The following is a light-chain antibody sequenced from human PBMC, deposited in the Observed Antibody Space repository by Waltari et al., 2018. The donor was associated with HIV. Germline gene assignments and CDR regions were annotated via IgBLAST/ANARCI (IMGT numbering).Light chain of an antibody. CDR3: VGWDSSLSAYV. Sequence: QSFLTQPPSASGTPGQTVTIPCSGSSSNIEKDNVNWYQQLPGMTPKLLIYKNFLRPSGVPDRFAASKSGTSASLTISGLRSADEADYYCVGWDSSLSAYVFGAGTKVAVL. J-gene: IGLJ1*01. V-gene: IGLV1-47*01. CDR2: KNF. CDR1: SSNIEKDN.